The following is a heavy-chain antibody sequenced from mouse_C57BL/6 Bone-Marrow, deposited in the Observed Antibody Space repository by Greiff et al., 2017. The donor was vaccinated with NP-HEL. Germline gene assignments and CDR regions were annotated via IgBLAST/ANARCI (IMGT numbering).Heavy chain of an antibody. V-gene: IGHV1-64*01. CDR3: ARCPFYYGSSYVYWYFDV. CDR2: IHPNSGST. CDR1: GFTFTSYW. J-gene: IGHJ1*03. Sequence: QVQLQQPGAELVKPGASVKLSCKASGFTFTSYWMHWVKQRPGQGLEWIGMIHPNSGSTNYNEKSKSKATLTVDKSSSTAYMQLSSLTSEDSAVYYCARCPFYYGSSYVYWYFDVWGTGTTVTVSS. D-gene: IGHD1-1*01.